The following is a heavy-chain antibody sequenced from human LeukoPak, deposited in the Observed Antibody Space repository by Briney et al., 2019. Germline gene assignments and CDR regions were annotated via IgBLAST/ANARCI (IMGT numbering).Heavy chain of an antibody. J-gene: IGHJ3*02. CDR2: ISSSGSTI. CDR3: ARDLASCTGGSCHDAFDI. Sequence: WGSLRLSCAASGFTFSDYYMSWIRQAPGKGLEWVSYISSSGSTIYYADSVKGRFTISRDNAKNSLYLQMNSLRAEDTAVYYCARDLASCTGGSCHDAFDIWGQGTMVTVSS. V-gene: IGHV3-11*01. D-gene: IGHD2-15*01. CDR1: GFTFSDYY.